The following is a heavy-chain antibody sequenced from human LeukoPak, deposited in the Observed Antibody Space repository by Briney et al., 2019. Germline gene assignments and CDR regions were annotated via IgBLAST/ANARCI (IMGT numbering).Heavy chain of an antibody. D-gene: IGHD5-12*01. Sequence: ASVKVSCKASGYTFTGYYMHWVRQAPGQGLEWMGWINPNSGGTSYAQKFQGRVTMTRDTSTSTVYMELSSLRSEDTAVYYCARGGGYSGYYFDYWGQGTLVTVSS. CDR2: INPNSGGT. J-gene: IGHJ4*02. CDR3: ARGGGYSGYYFDY. CDR1: GYTFTGYY. V-gene: IGHV1-2*02.